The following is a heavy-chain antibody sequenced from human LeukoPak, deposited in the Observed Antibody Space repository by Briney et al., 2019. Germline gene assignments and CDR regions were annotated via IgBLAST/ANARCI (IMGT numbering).Heavy chain of an antibody. CDR1: GFTLSSYS. Sequence: PGGSLRLSCATSGFTLSSYSMYWVRQAPGKGLEWVSYISSGSTTIYYADSVKGRFTISRDNAKNSLYLQMNSLRAEDTAVYYCARDVEQWLVRVYYFDYWGQGTLVTVSS. CDR2: ISSGSTTI. D-gene: IGHD6-19*01. CDR3: ARDVEQWLVRVYYFDY. V-gene: IGHV3-48*01. J-gene: IGHJ4*02.